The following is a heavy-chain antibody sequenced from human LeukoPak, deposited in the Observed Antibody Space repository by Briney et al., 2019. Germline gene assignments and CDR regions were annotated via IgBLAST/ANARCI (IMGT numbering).Heavy chain of an antibody. Sequence: SETLSLTCAVYGGSFSGYYWSWIRQPPGKGLEWIGEINHSGSTNYNPSLKSRVTISVDTSKNQFSLKLSSVTAADTAVYYCAKDYEPLMGVHRWGDWFDPWGQGTLVTVSS. CDR3: AKDYEPLMGVHRWGDWFDP. V-gene: IGHV4-34*01. CDR2: INHSGST. J-gene: IGHJ5*02. CDR1: GGSFSGYY. D-gene: IGHD3-10*01.